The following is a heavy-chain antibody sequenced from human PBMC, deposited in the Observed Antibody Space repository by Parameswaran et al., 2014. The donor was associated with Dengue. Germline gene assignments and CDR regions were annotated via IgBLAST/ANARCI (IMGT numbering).Heavy chain of an antibody. V-gene: IGHV3-9*01. CDR3: AKSGGPNYYYYGMDV. D-gene: IGHD2-8*02. J-gene: IGHJ6*02. Sequence: VRQAPGKGLEWVSGISWNSGSIGYADSVKGRFTISRDNAKNSLYLQMNSLRAEDTALYYCAKSGGPNYYYYGMDVWGQGTTVTVSS. CDR2: ISWNSGSI.